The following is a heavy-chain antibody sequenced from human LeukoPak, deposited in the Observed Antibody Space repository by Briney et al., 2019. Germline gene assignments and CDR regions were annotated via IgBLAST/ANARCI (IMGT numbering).Heavy chain of an antibody. CDR3: AKARQKTNGDYSFTDDAY. V-gene: IGHV3-23*01. CDR2: ISGSGGST. CDR1: GFTFSSYG. Sequence: HAGGSLRLSCAASGFTFSSYGMSWVRQAPGKGLEWVSAISGSGGSTYYADSVKGRFTISRDNSKNTLYLQMNSLRAEDTAVYYCAKARQKTNGDYSFTDDAYWGQGTLVTVSS. D-gene: IGHD4-17*01. J-gene: IGHJ4*02.